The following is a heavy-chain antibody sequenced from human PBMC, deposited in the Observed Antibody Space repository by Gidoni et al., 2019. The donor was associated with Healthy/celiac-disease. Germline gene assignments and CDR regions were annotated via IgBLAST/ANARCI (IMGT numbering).Heavy chain of an antibody. J-gene: IGHJ4*02. D-gene: IGHD6-19*01. CDR1: GFPFSSYG. Sequence: QVQLVESGGGVVHPGRSLRLSCAASGFPFSSYGMHWVRQAPGKGLEGVAVRGYDGSNKYYADSVKGRFTISRDNSKNTLYLQMNSLRAEDTAVYYCARDRSSGWYADYRGQGTLVTVSS. V-gene: IGHV3-33*01. CDR3: ARDRSSGWYADY. CDR2: RGYDGSNK.